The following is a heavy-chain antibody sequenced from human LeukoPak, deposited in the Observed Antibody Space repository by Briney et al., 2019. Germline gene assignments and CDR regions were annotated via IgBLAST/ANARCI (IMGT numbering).Heavy chain of an antibody. D-gene: IGHD5-12*01. CDR1: GFTFSSYA. Sequence: GGSLRLSCAASGFTFSSYAMSWVRQAPGKGLEWVSTISGSGGTTYYADSVKGQFTISRDNSKNTLYLQMNSLRAEDTAVYYCAKPRDIAATISALYWGQGTLVTVSS. CDR3: AKPRDIAATISALY. V-gene: IGHV3-23*01. CDR2: ISGSGGTT. J-gene: IGHJ4*02.